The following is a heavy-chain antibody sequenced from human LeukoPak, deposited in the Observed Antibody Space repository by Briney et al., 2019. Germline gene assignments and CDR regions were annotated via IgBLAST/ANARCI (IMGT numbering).Heavy chain of an antibody. CDR3: ARDPGTRYSGYDYYFDY. Sequence: GGSLRLSCAASGFTFSSYAMSWVRQAPGKGLVWVSRINSDGSSTNYADSVKGRFTISRDNSKNTLYLQMNSLRAEDTAVYYCARDPGTRYSGYDYYFDYWGQGTLVTVSS. V-gene: IGHV3-74*01. D-gene: IGHD5-12*01. J-gene: IGHJ4*02. CDR2: INSDGSST. CDR1: GFTFSSYA.